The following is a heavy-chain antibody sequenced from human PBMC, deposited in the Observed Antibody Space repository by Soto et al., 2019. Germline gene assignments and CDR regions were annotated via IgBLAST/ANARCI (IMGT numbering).Heavy chain of an antibody. D-gene: IGHD3-10*01. CDR2: ISAYNGNT. J-gene: IGHJ6*02. CDR1: GYTFTSYG. Sequence: GASVKVSCKASGYTFTSYGISWVRQAPGQGLEWMGWISAYNGNTNYAQKLQGRVTMTTDTSTSTAYMELRSLRSDDTAVYYCARAGARCPQVDYYGMDVWGQGTTVTVSS. V-gene: IGHV1-18*01. CDR3: ARAGARCPQVDYYGMDV.